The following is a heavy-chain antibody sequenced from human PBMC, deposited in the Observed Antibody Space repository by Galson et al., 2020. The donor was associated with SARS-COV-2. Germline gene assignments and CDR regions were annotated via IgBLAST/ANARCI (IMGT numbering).Heavy chain of an antibody. CDR2: MNPNSGNT. CDR3: ARDGTAMVTNGFDI. Sequence: ASVKVSCKASGYTFTSYDINWVRQATGQGLEWMGWMNPNSGNTGYAQKFQGRVTMTRNTSISTAYMELSSLRSEDTAVYYCARDGTAMVTNGFDIWGQGTMVTVSS. D-gene: IGHD5-18*01. J-gene: IGHJ3*02. V-gene: IGHV1-8*01. CDR1: GYTFTSYD.